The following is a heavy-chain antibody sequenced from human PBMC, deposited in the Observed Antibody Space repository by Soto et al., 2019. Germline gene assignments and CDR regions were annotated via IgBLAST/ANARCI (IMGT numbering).Heavy chain of an antibody. Sequence: SETLSLTYIVSGCSISIGGYYLNWIRQHPGKGLEWIGYIYYSGSTYYNPSLKSRVTISVDTSKNQFSLKLTSVTAADTAVYYCARDNGYSYGYNLDHWGQG. CDR1: GCSISIGGYY. CDR3: ARDNGYSYGYNLDH. D-gene: IGHD5-18*01. J-gene: IGHJ4*02. V-gene: IGHV4-31*03. CDR2: IYYSGST.